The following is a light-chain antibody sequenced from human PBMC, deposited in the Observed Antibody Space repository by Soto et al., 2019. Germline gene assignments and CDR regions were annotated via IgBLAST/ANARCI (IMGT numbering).Light chain of an antibody. V-gene: IGKV1-39*01. CDR1: QSISRY. CDR2: AAS. J-gene: IGKJ4*01. CDR3: QQTYSAPFT. Sequence: DIQMTQSPSSLSASVRDRVTITCRASQSISRYLNWYQQKPGKAPQLLIYAASSLQSGVPPRFNGSGSGTDFTLTNSSLQPQDFAIYYCQQTYSAPFTFGGGTKAEIK.